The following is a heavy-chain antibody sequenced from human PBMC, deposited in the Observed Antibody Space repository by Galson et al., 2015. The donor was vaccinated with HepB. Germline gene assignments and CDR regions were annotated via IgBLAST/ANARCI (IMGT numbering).Heavy chain of an antibody. V-gene: IGHV4-39*01. CDR3: ARQYSSSWYSRSDAFDI. CDR2: IYYSGST. D-gene: IGHD6-13*01. Sequence: ETLSLTCTVSGGSISSSSYYWGWIRQPPGKGLEWIGSIYYSGSTYYNPSLKSRVTISVDTSKNQFSLKLSSVTAADTAVYYCARQYSSSWYSRSDAFDIWGQGTMVTVSS. CDR1: GGSISSSSYY. J-gene: IGHJ3*02.